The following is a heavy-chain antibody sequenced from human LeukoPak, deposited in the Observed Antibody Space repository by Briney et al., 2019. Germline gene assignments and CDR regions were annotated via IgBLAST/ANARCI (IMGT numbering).Heavy chain of an antibody. D-gene: IGHD3-9*01. CDR2: IRGSSGVT. CDR3: ARVPYDISTGPFDY. V-gene: IGHV3-23*01. CDR1: GFTFSTYA. Sequence: GGSLRLSCAASGFTFSTYAMSWVRQAPGKGLEWVSGIRGSSGVTYYADSVKGRFTISRDNSKNTLYLQMNSLRAEDTAVYYCARVPYDISTGPFDYWGQGTLVTVSS. J-gene: IGHJ4*02.